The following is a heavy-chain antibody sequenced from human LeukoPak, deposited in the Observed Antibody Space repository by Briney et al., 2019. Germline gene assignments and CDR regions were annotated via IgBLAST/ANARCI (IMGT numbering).Heavy chain of an antibody. CDR3: ARDRLTFGGVIVIPDAFDI. CDR2: IYTSGST. V-gene: IGHV4-4*07. J-gene: IGHJ3*02. D-gene: IGHD3-16*02. Sequence: PSETLSLTCTVSGGSISSYYWSWIRQPAGKGLEWIGRIYTSGSTNYNPSLKSRVTMSVDTSKNQFSLKLSSVTAADTAVYYCARDRLTFGGVIVIPDAFDIWGQGTMVTVSS. CDR1: GGSISSYY.